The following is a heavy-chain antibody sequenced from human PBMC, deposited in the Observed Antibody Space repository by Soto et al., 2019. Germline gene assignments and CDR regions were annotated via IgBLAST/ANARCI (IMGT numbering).Heavy chain of an antibody. J-gene: IGHJ5*02. CDR3: AREIRVAASPQLDP. V-gene: IGHV4-31*03. CDR1: GGSISSGGYY. CDR2: IYYSGST. Sequence: QVQLQESGPGLVKPSQTLSLTCTVSGGSISSGGYYWSWIRQHPGKGLEWIGYIYYSGSTYYNPSLKSRVTISVDTAKNQFPLKLRSVRAADTAVYYCAREIRVAASPQLDPWGQGTLVTVSS. D-gene: IGHD2-15*01.